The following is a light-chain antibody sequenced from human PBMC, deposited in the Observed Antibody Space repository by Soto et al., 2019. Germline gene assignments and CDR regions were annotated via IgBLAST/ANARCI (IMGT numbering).Light chain of an antibody. CDR2: EVS. CDR3: SSYTSSVTYV. V-gene: IGLV2-14*03. CDR1: GSDVGGYRY. J-gene: IGLJ1*01. Sequence: QSVLTQPASVSGSPGQSITISCAGTGSDVGGYRYVSWYQQHPGKAPKLIIYEVSNRPSGVSVRFSGSKSGNTASLTISGLLTEDEAVYYCSSYTSSVTYVFGNGTKVTVL.